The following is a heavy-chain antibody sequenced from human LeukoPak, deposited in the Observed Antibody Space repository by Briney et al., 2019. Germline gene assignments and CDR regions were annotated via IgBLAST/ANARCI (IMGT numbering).Heavy chain of an antibody. J-gene: IGHJ4*02. V-gene: IGHV1-8*01. D-gene: IGHD6-13*01. Sequence: GASVRVSCKASGYTFTSHDINWVRQATGQGLEWMGWMNPNSGNSGYAQKFQGRVTMTRDTSISTAYMELSRLRSDDTAVYYCASAAAAAPYYFDYWGQGTLVTVSS. CDR3: ASAAAAAPYYFDY. CDR1: GYTFTSHD. CDR2: MNPNSGNS.